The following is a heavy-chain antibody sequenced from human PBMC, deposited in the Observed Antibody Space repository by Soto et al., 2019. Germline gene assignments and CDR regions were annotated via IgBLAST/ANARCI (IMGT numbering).Heavy chain of an antibody. CDR2: IYHSGST. D-gene: IGHD1-1*01. CDR1: GGSIISGGYS. CDR3: ARDQLEGNWFDP. J-gene: IGHJ5*02. Sequence: PSETLSHSYAVSGGSIISGGYSWNWIRQPPGKGLEWIGYIYHSGSTLYNPSLKSRVTISVDKSKNQFSLKLSSVTAADTAVYYCARDQLEGNWFDPWGQGTLVTVSS. V-gene: IGHV4-30-2*01.